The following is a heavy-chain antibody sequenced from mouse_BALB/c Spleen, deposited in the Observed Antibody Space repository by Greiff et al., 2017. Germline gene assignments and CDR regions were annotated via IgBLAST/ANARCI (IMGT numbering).Heavy chain of an antibody. CDR3: ARLGYYFDY. V-gene: IGHV5-12-1*01. CDR2: ISSGGGST. CDR1: GFAFSSYD. J-gene: IGHJ2*01. Sequence: DVMLVESGGGLVKPGGSLKLSCAASGFAFSSYDMSWVRQTPEKRLEWVAYISSGGGSTYYPDTVKGRFTISRDNAKNTLYLQMSSLKSEDTAMYYCARLGYYFDYWGQGTTLTVSS.